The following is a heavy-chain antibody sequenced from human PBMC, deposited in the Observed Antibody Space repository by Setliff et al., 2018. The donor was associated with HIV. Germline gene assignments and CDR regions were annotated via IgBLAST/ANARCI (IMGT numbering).Heavy chain of an antibody. J-gene: IGHJ4*02. D-gene: IGHD6-19*01. V-gene: IGHV4-39*02. CDR3: AREIGSSGSAGYFDY. CDR2: IYYSGNT. CDR1: GGSISSSDYY. Sequence: SETLSLTCTVSGGSISSSDYYWGWIRQPPGKGLEWIGSIYYSGNTYYNPSLKSRVTISLDTSKNQFSLKLSSVTAVDTAVYYCAREIGSSGSAGYFDYWGQGTLVTVSS.